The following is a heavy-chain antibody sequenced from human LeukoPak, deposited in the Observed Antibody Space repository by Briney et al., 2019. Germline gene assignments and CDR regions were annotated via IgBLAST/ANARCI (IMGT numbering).Heavy chain of an antibody. CDR2: ISGSGGST. D-gene: IGHD1-1*01. CDR3: AKDYVQLKVFDY. Sequence: GGSLSLSCAASGFTFSSCAMSWVRQAPGKGVGWVSAISGSGGSTYYADSVKGRFTISRDNSKNTLYLQMNSLRAEDTAVYYCAKDYVQLKVFDYWGQGTLVTVSS. J-gene: IGHJ4*02. CDR1: GFTFSSCA. V-gene: IGHV3-23*01.